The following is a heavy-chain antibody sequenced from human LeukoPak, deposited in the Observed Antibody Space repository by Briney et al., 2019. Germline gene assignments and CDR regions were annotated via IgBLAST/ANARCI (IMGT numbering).Heavy chain of an antibody. J-gene: IGHJ4*02. CDR1: GFTLSNYP. CDR3: AKAGVISGWDY. V-gene: IGHV3-23*01. Sequence: GGSLRLSCAASGFTLSNYPMGWVRQAPVKGLEWLSAIGEEKSGSWTKSADSVKGRFTISRDNSENTLYLQIDSLTVEDTAVYYCAKAGVISGWDYWGQGVLVTVSS. D-gene: IGHD3-3*02. CDR2: IGEEKSGSWT.